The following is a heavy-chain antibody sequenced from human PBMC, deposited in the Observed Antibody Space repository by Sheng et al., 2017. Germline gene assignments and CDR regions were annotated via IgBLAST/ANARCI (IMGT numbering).Heavy chain of an antibody. CDR2: IDGDGSTT. D-gene: IGHD5-18*01. Sequence: EVQLVESGGGSVHPGESLRLSCAASGFTSSRHWMQWVRQAPGKGLVWVSRIDGDGSTTTYADSVKGRFTISRDNAKNSLYLQMNSLRAEDTAVYYCASTHGYTYGYQLDSWGQGTLVTVSS. J-gene: IGHJ4*02. CDR3: ASTHGYTYGYQLDS. V-gene: IGHV3-74*03. CDR1: GFTSSRHW.